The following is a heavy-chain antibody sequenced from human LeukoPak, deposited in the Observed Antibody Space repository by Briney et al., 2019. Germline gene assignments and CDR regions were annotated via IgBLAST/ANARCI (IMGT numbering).Heavy chain of an antibody. D-gene: IGHD3-22*01. V-gene: IGHV3-30*04. CDR3: ARAMIVVVITTDWFDP. Sequence: PGGSLGLSCAASGFTFSSYAMHWVRQAPGKGLEWVAVISYDGSNKYYADSVKGRFTISRDNSKNTLYLQMNSLRAEDTAVYYCARAMIVVVITTDWFDPWGQGTLVTVSS. CDR1: GFTFSSYA. CDR2: ISYDGSNK. J-gene: IGHJ5*02.